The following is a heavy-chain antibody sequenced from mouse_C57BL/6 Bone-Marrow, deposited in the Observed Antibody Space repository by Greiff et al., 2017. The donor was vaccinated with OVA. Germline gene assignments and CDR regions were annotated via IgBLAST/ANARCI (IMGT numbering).Heavy chain of an antibody. V-gene: IGHV1-15*01. Sequence: QVRLQQSGAELVRPGASVTLSCKASGYTFTDYEMHWVKQTPVHGLEWIGAIDPETGGTAYNQKFKGKAILTADKSSSTAYMELRSLTSEDSAVYYCTRDGYPHYYAMDYWGQGTSVTVSS. CDR3: TRDGYPHYYAMDY. CDR1: GYTFTDYE. D-gene: IGHD2-3*01. J-gene: IGHJ4*01. CDR2: IDPETGGT.